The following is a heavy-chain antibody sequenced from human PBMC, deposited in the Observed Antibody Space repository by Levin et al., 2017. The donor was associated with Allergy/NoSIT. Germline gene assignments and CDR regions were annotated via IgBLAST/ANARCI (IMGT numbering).Heavy chain of an antibody. CDR3: YGLVPARFGP. V-gene: IGHV3-15*01. CDR2: IKSKTDGGTT. CDR1: GFTFSNAW. Sequence: AGESLKISCAASGFTFSNAWMSWVRQAPGKGLEWVGRIKSKTDGGTTDYAAPVKGRFTISRDDSKNTLYLQMNSLKTEDTAVYYCYGLVPARFGPWGQGTLVTVSS. J-gene: IGHJ5*02. D-gene: IGHD2-15*01.